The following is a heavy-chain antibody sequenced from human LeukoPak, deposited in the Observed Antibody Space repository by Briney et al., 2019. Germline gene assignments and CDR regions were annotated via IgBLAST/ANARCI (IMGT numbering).Heavy chain of an antibody. CDR1: GFTFSIYS. D-gene: IGHD6-19*01. V-gene: IGHV3-21*01. Sequence: GGSLRLSCAASGFTFSIYSMNWVRQAPGKGLEWVSSISSSSSYIYYADSVKGRFTISRDNAKNSLYLQMNSLRAEDTAVYYCARGRVGYSSGWYDYWGQGTLVTVSS. CDR3: ARGRVGYSSGWYDY. J-gene: IGHJ4*02. CDR2: ISSSSSYI.